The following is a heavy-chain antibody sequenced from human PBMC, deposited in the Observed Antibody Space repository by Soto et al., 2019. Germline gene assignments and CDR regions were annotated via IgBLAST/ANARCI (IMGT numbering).Heavy chain of an antibody. CDR1: GFTFSSYG. J-gene: IGHJ4*02. V-gene: IGHV3-30*18. CDR3: AKGHGGSYYFDY. D-gene: IGHD1-26*01. Sequence: GGSLRLSCAASGFTFSSYGMHWVRQAPGKGLEWVAVISYDGSNKYYADSVKGRFTISRDNSKNTLYLQMNSLRAEDTAVYYCAKGHGGSYYFDYWGQGTLVTVSS. CDR2: ISYDGSNK.